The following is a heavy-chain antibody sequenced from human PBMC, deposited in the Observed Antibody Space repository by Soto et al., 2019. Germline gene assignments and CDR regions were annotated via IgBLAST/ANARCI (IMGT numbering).Heavy chain of an antibody. Sequence: GSLRLSCAAAGFTFSTHAMHWVRQAPGKGLEWVAFIWSDGSNKYYADSVKCRATISRDNSKRTVDLQMNSLRAEDTAVYYWARDPPGRGWAFNYGGKGTLVTVS. CDR2: IWSDGSNK. CDR1: GFTFSTHA. D-gene: IGHD6-19*01. J-gene: IGHJ4*02. V-gene: IGHV3-33*01. CDR3: ARDPPGRGWAFNY.